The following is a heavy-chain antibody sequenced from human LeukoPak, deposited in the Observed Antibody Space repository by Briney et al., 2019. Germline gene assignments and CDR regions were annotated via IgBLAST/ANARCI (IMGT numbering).Heavy chain of an antibody. CDR1: GFTFSSYS. D-gene: IGHD4-23*01. V-gene: IGHV3-49*04. CDR2: IRSKAYGGTT. J-gene: IGHJ4*02. CDR3: AREYDYGGNSGPVDY. Sequence: PGGSLRLSCAASGFTFSSYSMNWVHQAPGKGLEWVGFIRSKAYGGTTENAASVKGRFTISRDDSKSIAYLQINSLKTEDTAVYYCAREYDYGGNSGPVDYWGQGTLVTVSS.